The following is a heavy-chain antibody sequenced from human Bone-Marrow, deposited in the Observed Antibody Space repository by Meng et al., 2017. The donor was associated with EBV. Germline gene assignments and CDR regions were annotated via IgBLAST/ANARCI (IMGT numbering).Heavy chain of an antibody. J-gene: IGHJ4*02. D-gene: IGHD2-21*01. V-gene: IGHV3-53*01. CDR3: ARGMAEGGVAREDY. CDR1: GFIVRKNY. CDR2: IFDGDNT. Sequence: LVGLGGGVVQPGGSLGLPCAASGFIVRKNYMSWVRQAPGKGLEWVSVIFDGDNTFHADSVKGRFTISRDNSKNMVYLRMNTLRVDDTAVYYCARGMAEGGVAREDYWGQGTLVTVSS.